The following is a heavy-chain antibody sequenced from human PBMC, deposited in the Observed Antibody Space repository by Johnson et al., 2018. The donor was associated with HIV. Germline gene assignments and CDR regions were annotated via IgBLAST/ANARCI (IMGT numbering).Heavy chain of an antibody. J-gene: IGHJ3*02. CDR1: GLTVSNAW. CDR3: TTGLTIFAVVILDAFDI. V-gene: IGHV3-15*01. D-gene: IGHD3-3*01. Sequence: VQLVESGGGLVKPGGSLRFSCAASGLTVSNAWMSWVRQAPGKGLEWVGRIKSKTDGGTTDYAAPVKGRFTISRDDSKNTLSPQEDTAVYYCTTGLTIFAVVILDAFDIWGQGTMVTVSS. CDR2: IKSKTDGGTT.